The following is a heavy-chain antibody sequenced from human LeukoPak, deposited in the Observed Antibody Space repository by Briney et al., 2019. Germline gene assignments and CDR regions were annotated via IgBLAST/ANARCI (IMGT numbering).Heavy chain of an antibody. CDR3: AKDMSLGDVVVVAAGEYGYMDV. Sequence: GGSLRLSCAASGFTFDDYAMHWVRQAPGKGLEWVSLISGDGGSTYYADSVNGRFTISRDNSKNSLYLQMNSLRTEDSALYYCAKDMSLGDVVVVAAGEYGYMDVWGKGTTVTVSS. J-gene: IGHJ6*03. CDR1: GFTFDDYA. V-gene: IGHV3-43*02. D-gene: IGHD2-15*01. CDR2: ISGDGGST.